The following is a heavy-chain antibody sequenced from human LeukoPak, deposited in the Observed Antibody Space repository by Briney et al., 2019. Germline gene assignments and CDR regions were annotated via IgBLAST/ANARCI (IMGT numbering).Heavy chain of an antibody. CDR2: INGDGSTT. V-gene: IGHV3-74*01. Sequence: PGRSLRLSCAASGFSFSTYWMHWVRQAPGEGLLWVSRINGDGSTTNYADSVKGRFTISRDNAKNTLYLQMNSLRAEDTAVYYCTRRVDATRWYDPWGQGTLVTVSS. J-gene: IGHJ5*02. CDR1: GFSFSTYW. D-gene: IGHD2-15*01. CDR3: TRRVDATRWYDP.